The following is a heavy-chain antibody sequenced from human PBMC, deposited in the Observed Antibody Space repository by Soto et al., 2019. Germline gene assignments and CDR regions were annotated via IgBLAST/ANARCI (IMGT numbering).Heavy chain of an antibody. CDR3: ARGVSGSFYYYYYLDV. V-gene: IGHV1-8*01. J-gene: IGHJ6*03. CDR1: GYTFTSYD. CDR2: MNPNSGNT. D-gene: IGHD3-3*01. Sequence: ASVKVSCKASGYTFTSYDINWVRQATGQGLEWMGWMNPNSGNTGYAQKFQGRVTMTRNTSISTAYMELSSLRSEATAVYYCARGVSGSFYYYYYLDVWGKGTTVTVSS.